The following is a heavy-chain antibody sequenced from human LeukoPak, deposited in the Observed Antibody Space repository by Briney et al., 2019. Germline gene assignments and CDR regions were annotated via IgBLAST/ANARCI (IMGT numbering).Heavy chain of an antibody. V-gene: IGHV1-69*05. J-gene: IGHJ4*02. Sequence: SVKVSCKASGYTFTTYYMHWVRQAPGQGLEWMGGIIPIFGTANYAQKFQGRVTITTDESTSTAYMELSSLRSEDTAVYYCARWGGRGYSYGLDYWGQGTLVTVSS. CDR3: ARWGGRGYSYGLDY. D-gene: IGHD5-18*01. CDR1: GYTFTTYY. CDR2: IIPIFGTA.